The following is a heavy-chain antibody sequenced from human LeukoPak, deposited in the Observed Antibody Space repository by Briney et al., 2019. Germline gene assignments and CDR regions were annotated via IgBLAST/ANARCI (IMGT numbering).Heavy chain of an antibody. D-gene: IGHD3-10*01. CDR2: IYYSGST. CDR3: AREYYYGSGSYYNLFDY. CDR1: GGSISSGDYY. J-gene: IGHJ4*02. Sequence: SETLSLTCTVSGGSISSGDYYWSWIRQPPGKGLEWIGYIYYSGSTYYNPSLKSRVTISVDTSKNQFSLKLSSVTAADTAVYYCAREYYYGSGSYYNLFDYWGQGTLVTVSS. V-gene: IGHV4-30-4*02.